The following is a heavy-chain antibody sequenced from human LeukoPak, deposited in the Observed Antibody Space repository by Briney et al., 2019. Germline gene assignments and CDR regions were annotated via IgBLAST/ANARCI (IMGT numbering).Heavy chain of an antibody. CDR3: ARDSPVPAATQGYFDY. CDR2: IKQDGSEK. V-gene: IGHV3-7*01. Sequence: GGSLSLSCAASGFTFSSYWMSWVRQAPGKGLEGGANIKQDGSEKNYVDSVKGRFTISRDNAKNSLYLQMNSLRVEDTAVYYCARDSPVPAATQGYFDYWGQGTLVTVSS. CDR1: GFTFSSYW. J-gene: IGHJ4*02. D-gene: IGHD2-2*01.